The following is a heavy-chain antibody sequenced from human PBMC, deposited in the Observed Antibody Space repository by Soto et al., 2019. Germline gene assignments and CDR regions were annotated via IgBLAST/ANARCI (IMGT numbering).Heavy chain of an antibody. V-gene: IGHV4-34*01. CDR1: GGSFSGYY. D-gene: IGHD3-3*01. CDR2: INHSGST. CDR3: ARAGHYDFWSGYLV. J-gene: IGHJ4*02. Sequence: SETLSLTCAVYGGSFSGYYWSWIRQPPGKGLEWIGEINHSGSTNYNPSLKSRFTISVDTSKNQFSLKLSSVTAADTAVYYCARAGHYDFWSGYLVWGQGTLVTVSS.